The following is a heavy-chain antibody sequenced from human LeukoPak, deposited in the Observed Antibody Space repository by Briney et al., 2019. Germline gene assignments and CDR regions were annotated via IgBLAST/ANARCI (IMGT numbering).Heavy chain of an antibody. J-gene: IGHJ3*02. CDR3: AREAQWLASGVFDI. Sequence: GGSLRLSCAASGFTFSSYEMNWVRQAPGKGLEWVSYISSSGSTIYYADSVKGRFTISRDNAKNSLYLQMNSLRAEDTAVYYCAREAQWLASGVFDIWGQGTMVTVSS. CDR2: ISSSGSTI. D-gene: IGHD6-19*01. V-gene: IGHV3-48*03. CDR1: GFTFSSYE.